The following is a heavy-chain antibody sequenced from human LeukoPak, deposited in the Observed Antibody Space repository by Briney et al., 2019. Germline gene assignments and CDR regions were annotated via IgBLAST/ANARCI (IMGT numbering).Heavy chain of an antibody. CDR2: ISYDGSNK. CDR3: AKDSGSGPVDY. V-gene: IGHV3-30*18. CDR1: GFTFSSHG. D-gene: IGHD6-19*01. J-gene: IGHJ4*02. Sequence: GGSLRLSCAASGFTFSSHGMHWVRQAPGKGLEWVAVISYDGSNKYYADSVKGRFTISRDNSKNTLYLQMNSLRAEDTAVYYCAKDSGSGPVDYWGQGTLVTVSS.